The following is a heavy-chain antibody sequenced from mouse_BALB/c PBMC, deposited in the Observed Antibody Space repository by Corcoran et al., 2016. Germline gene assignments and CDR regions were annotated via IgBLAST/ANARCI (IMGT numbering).Heavy chain of an antibody. CDR1: GFTFSGFW. Sequence: EVQLLETGGGLVQPGGSRGLSCEGSGFTFSGFWMSWVRQTPGKTLEWIGDMNSDSSAINYEPSIKDRFTIFRDNDKSTLYRQRRNVRSEERATDVGRRLDGYVDGWGEGTMVTVSS. V-gene: IGHV11-2*02. J-gene: IGHJ1*01. CDR3: RRLDGYVDG. CDR2: MNSDSSAI.